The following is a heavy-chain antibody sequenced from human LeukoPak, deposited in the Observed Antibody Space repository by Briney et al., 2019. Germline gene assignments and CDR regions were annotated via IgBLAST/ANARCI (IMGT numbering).Heavy chain of an antibody. D-gene: IGHD6-19*01. CDR3: AKSRLYSSGSADY. CDR1: GFTFSAFG. CDR2: ISSDGTNK. Sequence: GGSLRLSCAASGFTFSAFGIHWVRQAPGKGLEWVAVISSDGTNKYYTDSVKGRFTISRDNSKNTLYMQMNSLRAEDTAVYSCAKSRLYSSGSADYWGQGTLVTVSS. J-gene: IGHJ4*02. V-gene: IGHV3-30*18.